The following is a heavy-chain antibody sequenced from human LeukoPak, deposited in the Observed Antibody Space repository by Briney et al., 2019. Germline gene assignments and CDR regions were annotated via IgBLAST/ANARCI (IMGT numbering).Heavy chain of an antibody. V-gene: IGHV3-48*03. J-gene: IGHJ4*02. CDR1: GFTFSSYE. D-gene: IGHD3-22*01. CDR3: ARISGYYLFDY. CDR2: ISSSGSTI. Sequence: GGSLRLSCAASGFTFSSYEMNWVRQAPGKGLEWVSYISSSGSTIYYADSVKGRLTISRDNAKNSLYQQMNSLRAEDTAVYYCARISGYYLFDYWGQGTLVTVSS.